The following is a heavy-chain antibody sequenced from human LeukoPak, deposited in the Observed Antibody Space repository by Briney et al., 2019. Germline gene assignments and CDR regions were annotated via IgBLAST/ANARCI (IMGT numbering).Heavy chain of an antibody. CDR2: IRYDGSNK. J-gene: IGHJ4*02. CDR1: GFTFSSYG. D-gene: IGHD2-8*01. CDR3: AKDGGHCTSLDCSEEGDY. Sequence: QSGGSLRLSCAASGFTFSSYGMHWVRQAPGKGLEWVAFIRYDGSNKYYAGSVKGRFTISRDNSKNTLYLQMNSLRAEDTAVYYCAKDGGHCTSLDCSEEGDYWGQGTLVTVSS. V-gene: IGHV3-30*02.